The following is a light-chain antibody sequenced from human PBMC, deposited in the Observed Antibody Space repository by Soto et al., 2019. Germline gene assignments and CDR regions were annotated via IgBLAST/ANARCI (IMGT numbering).Light chain of an antibody. CDR1: SSNIGTNI. V-gene: IGLV1-44*01. CDR2: SDN. CDR3: AAWDDSLNGLV. J-gene: IGLJ2*01. Sequence: QSVLTQPPSASGTPGQRVTISCSGSSSNIGTNIVNWYQQLPGTAPKLLMYSDNQRPSGVPDRISGSKSGTSASLAISGLQSDDEADYYCAAWDDSLNGLVFGGGTKVTVL.